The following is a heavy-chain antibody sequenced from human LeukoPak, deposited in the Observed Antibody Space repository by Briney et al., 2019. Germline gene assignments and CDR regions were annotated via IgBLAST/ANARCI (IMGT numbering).Heavy chain of an antibody. V-gene: IGHV3-30*18. CDR1: GFTFSAYG. CDR2: ISNDGDNK. D-gene: IGHD4-11*01. Sequence: PGGSLRLSCAASGFTFSAYGMQWVRQAPGKGLECLAVISNDGDNKYYSNSVKGRFTISRDSSKNTLYLQMNSLRPEDTAVYSCAKDLTTLFLASDVWGLGTMVTVSS. CDR3: AKDLTTLFLASDV. J-gene: IGHJ3*01.